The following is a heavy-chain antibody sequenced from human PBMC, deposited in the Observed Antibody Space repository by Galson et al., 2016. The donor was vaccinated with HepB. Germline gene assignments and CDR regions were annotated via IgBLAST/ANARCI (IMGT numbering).Heavy chain of an antibody. D-gene: IGHD3-10*01. CDR2: ISYDGSSK. CDR3: ARDPDIAMIQGAFFDY. Sequence: SLRLSCAASGFTFSAYAMHWVRQAPGKGLEWVAFISYDGSSKYYADSVKGRFTISRDNSKNTLFLQMNSLRTEDTAVYYCARDPDIAMIQGAFFDYWGQGTLVTVSS. V-gene: IGHV3-30-3*01. CDR1: GFTFSAYA. J-gene: IGHJ4*02.